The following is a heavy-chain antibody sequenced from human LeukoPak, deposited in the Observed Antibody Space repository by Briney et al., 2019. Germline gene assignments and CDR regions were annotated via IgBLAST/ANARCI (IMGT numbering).Heavy chain of an antibody. CDR3: ARALIAALDRGVFDY. D-gene: IGHD6-13*01. Sequence: ASAKVSCKASGYTFTGYYMHWVRQAPGQGLEWMGWINPNSGGTNYAQKFQGRVTMTRDTSISTAYMELSRLRSDDTAVYYCARALIAALDRGVFDYWGQGTLATVSS. CDR1: GYTFTGYY. CDR2: INPNSGGT. V-gene: IGHV1-2*02. J-gene: IGHJ4*02.